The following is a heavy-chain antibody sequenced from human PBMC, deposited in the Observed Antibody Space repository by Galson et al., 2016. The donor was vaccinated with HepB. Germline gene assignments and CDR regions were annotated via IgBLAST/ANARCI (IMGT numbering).Heavy chain of an antibody. CDR3: ARDWRFGSSYGYLYIYWYLDL. Sequence: SLRLSCAASGFTFDNYPMHWVRQAPGKGLEWVALLSSDGTHPSSADSVKGRFTISRDNSKNTLYLQMNSLKPDDTATFYCARDWRFGSSYGYLYIYWYLDLWGRGTLVTVSS. CDR2: LSSDGTHP. V-gene: IGHV3-30-3*01. D-gene: IGHD5-18*01. J-gene: IGHJ2*01. CDR1: GFTFDNYP.